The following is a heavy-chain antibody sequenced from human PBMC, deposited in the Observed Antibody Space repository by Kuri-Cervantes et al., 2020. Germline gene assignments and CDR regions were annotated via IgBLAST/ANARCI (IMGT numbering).Heavy chain of an antibody. Sequence: GESLKISCAASGFTFSNYGMHWVRQAPGKGLEWVAFIRYDGSNKYYADSVKGRFTISRDNSKNTLYLQMNSLRAEDTAVYYCARDYYDSSGYYSLFDYWGQGTLVTVSS. V-gene: IGHV3-30*02. D-gene: IGHD3-22*01. J-gene: IGHJ4*02. CDR2: IRYDGSNK. CDR3: ARDYYDSSGYYSLFDY. CDR1: GFTFSNYG.